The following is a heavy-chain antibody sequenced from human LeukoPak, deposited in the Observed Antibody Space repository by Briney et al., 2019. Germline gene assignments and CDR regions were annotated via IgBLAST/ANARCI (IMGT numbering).Heavy chain of an antibody. D-gene: IGHD3-10*01. CDR1: GFTFSSYA. CDR2: VSGGNGNT. Sequence: GGSLRLSCAASGFTFSSYAMGWVRQAPGKGLEWVLAVSGGNGNTHYADSVKGRFTIYRDNSKNTLYLQMNSLRAEDTALYYCAKGAYYYGSGSYFQAYLDYWGQGTLVTVSS. J-gene: IGHJ4*02. CDR3: AKGAYYYGSGSYFQAYLDY. V-gene: IGHV3-23*01.